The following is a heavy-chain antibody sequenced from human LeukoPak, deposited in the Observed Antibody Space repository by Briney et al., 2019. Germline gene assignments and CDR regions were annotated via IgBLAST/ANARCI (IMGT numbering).Heavy chain of an antibody. CDR3: AREDGSGCYELDY. J-gene: IGHJ4*02. V-gene: IGHV1-18*03. Sequence: GASVKVSCKASGYTFTSYGITWVGQAPAQGLEWMGWISPYNGNTKYAQKVQGRVTMTTDTSTSTVYMELRSLSSDDMAVYYCAREDGSGCYELDYWGQGTLVTVSS. CDR1: GYTFTSYG. D-gene: IGHD6-19*01. CDR2: ISPYNGNT.